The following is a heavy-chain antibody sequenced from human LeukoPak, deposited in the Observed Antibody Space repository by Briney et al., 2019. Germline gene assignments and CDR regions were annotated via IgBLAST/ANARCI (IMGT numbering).Heavy chain of an antibody. J-gene: IGHJ5*02. CDR1: GASISSRTYY. CDR2: IYYTGTA. Sequence: PSETLSLTCSVSGASISSRTYYWAWIRQPPGKGLEWIGSIYYTGTAYYSPSLKSRVTISIDTSKNQFSLKLSSVTAADTAVYYCAREISGWYVFWFDPWGQGTLVTVSS. D-gene: IGHD6-19*01. V-gene: IGHV4-39*07. CDR3: AREISGWYVFWFDP.